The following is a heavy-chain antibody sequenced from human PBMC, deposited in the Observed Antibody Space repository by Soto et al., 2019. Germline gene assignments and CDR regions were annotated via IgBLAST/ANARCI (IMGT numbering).Heavy chain of an antibody. Sequence: GESLKISCKGSGYSFTSYWISWVRQMPGKGLEWMGRIDPSDSYTNYSPSFQGHVTISADKSISTAYLQWSSLKASDTAMYYCARHRSFLWGIGAFDIWGQGTMVTVSS. V-gene: IGHV5-10-1*01. D-gene: IGHD3-16*01. CDR2: IDPSDSYT. CDR3: ARHRSFLWGIGAFDI. J-gene: IGHJ3*02. CDR1: GYSFTSYW.